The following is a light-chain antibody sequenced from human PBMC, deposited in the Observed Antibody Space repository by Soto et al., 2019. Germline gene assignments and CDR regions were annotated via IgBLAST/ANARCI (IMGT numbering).Light chain of an antibody. CDR1: QSFSSSY. CDR2: GTS. CDR3: QQYGSSLMYT. J-gene: IGKJ2*01. V-gene: IGKV3-20*01. Sequence: EIVLTQSPGTLSLSPGERATLSCRASQSFSSSYLGWYQQKPGQTPRLLIYGTSNRATGIPDRFSGSGSGTDFTLTISRLEPEDSAVYYCQQYGSSLMYTFGQGTKLEIK.